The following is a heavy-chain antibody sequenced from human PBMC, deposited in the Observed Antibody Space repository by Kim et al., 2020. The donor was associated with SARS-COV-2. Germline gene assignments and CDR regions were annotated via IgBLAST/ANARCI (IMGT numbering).Heavy chain of an antibody. Sequence: GGSLRLSCAASGFTFKIFDMHWVRQTPGKGLEWVSAIGTAGDTYYAGSVKGRFTISRENAKNSLYLQMNNLRVGDTGVYYCARRGYSISSGYSFHYMDVWGMGTTVTVSS. V-gene: IGHV3-13*01. CDR1: GFTFKIFD. D-gene: IGHD6-6*01. CDR3: ARRGYSISSGYSFHYMDV. CDR2: IGTAGDT. J-gene: IGHJ6*03.